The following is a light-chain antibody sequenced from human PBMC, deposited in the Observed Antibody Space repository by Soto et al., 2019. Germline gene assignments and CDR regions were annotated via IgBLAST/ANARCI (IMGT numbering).Light chain of an antibody. CDR3: QEYARSPLHT. CDR1: QTIGRNY. J-gene: IGKJ4*01. V-gene: IGKV3-20*01. Sequence: ESVLTQSPGTLSLPPGVTATLSCRAIQTIGRNYLAWYQQKPGQAPWLLIFGTSTRATGIPERFSGSGSGTDFTLSISSLEREDFAVYYCQEYARSPLHTFGGGTKVDIK. CDR2: GTS.